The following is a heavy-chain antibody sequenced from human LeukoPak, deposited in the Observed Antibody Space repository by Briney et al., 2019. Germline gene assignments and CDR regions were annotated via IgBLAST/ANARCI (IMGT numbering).Heavy chain of an antibody. D-gene: IGHD3-10*01. CDR2: ISTSSSYI. Sequence: KTGGSLRLSCAASGFTFSDYYMSWIRQAPGKGLEWVSSISTSSSYIYYADSLKGRFTISRDNAKNSLYLQMNSLRAEDTAVYYCARVLWFGELLLVSNGMDVWGQGTTVTVSS. CDR1: GFTFSDYY. J-gene: IGHJ6*02. CDR3: ARVLWFGELLLVSNGMDV. V-gene: IGHV3-11*06.